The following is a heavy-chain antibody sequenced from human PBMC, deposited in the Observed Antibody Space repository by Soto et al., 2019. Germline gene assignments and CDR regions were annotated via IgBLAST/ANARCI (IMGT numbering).Heavy chain of an antibody. D-gene: IGHD6-25*01. CDR2: IYYSGST. V-gene: IGHV4-59*01. CDR1: GGSLSHYY. CDR3: ARARTSAFDY. J-gene: IGHJ4*02. Sequence: XTLSLTCTVSGGSLSHYYWSWIRQPPGKGLEWIGYIYYSGSTNYNPSLKSRVTISVDTSKNQFSLKLSSVTAADTAVYYCARARTSAFDYWGQGTLVTVSS.